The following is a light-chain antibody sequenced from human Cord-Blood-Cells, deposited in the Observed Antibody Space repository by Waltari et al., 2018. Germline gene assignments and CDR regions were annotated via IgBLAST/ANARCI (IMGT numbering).Light chain of an antibody. CDR3: CSYAGSYTVV. J-gene: IGLJ2*01. CDR1: SSDVGGYNY. Sequence: QSALTQPHSVSGSPGQSVTISCTGTSSDVGGYNYVSWYQQHPGKAPKRMIYDVSKRPSGVPDRFSGSKSGNTASLTISGLQAEDEADYYCCSYAGSYTVVFGGGTKLTVL. CDR2: DVS. V-gene: IGLV2-11*01.